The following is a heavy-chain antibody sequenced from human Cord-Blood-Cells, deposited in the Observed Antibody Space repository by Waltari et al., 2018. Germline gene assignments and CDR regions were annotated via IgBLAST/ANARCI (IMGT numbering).Heavy chain of an antibody. V-gene: IGHV4-39*01. CDR1: GGSISSSSYY. D-gene: IGHD3-10*01. Sequence: QLQLQESGPGLVKPSETLSLTCTVSGGSISSSSYYWGWIRQPPGKGLEWIGRIYYSGKTYYHPSLKRRVTISGDTSKNQFSLKLSSVTAADTAVYYCARYGSGSSYYYYYGMDVWGQGTTVTVSS. J-gene: IGHJ6*02. CDR2: IYYSGKT. CDR3: ARYGSGSSYYYYYGMDV.